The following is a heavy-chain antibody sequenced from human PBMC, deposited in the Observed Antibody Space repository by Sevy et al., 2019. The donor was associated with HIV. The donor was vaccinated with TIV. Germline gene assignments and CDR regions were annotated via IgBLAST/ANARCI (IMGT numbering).Heavy chain of an antibody. CDR1: GFTFSSYS. J-gene: IGHJ1*01. V-gene: IGHV3-21*01. CDR3: AGSGWYFKQYFQH. CDR2: ISSSSSYI. D-gene: IGHD6-19*01. Sequence: GGSLRLSCAASGFTFSSYSMNWVRQAPGKGLEWVSSISSSSSYIYYADSVKGRFTISRDNAKNSLYLQMNSLRAEDTTAYYCAGSGWYFKQYFQHWGQGTLVTVSS.